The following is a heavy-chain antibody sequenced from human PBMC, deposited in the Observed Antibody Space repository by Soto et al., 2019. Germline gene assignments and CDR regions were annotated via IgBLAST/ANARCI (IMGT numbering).Heavy chain of an antibody. J-gene: IGHJ6*02. Sequence: QVQLQESGPGLVKPSGTLSLTCAVSGGSLGSSYWWSWVRQPRGEGEGWIGAIFHSGSTTYNPSLKGRVTISVDKSKAQFSPELSSVSAADTGVYYGVRGRGGVWCGWDYYYGMGVWGQGTTGNVSS. V-gene: IGHV4-4*02. CDR2: IFHSGST. CDR3: VRGRGGVWCGWDYYYGMGV. D-gene: IGHD3-3*01. CDR1: GGSLGSSYW.